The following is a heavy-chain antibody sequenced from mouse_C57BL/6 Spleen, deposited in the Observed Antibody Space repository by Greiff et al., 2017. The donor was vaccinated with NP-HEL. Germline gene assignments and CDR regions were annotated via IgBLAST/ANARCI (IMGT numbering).Heavy chain of an antibody. CDR2: ISSGSSTI. CDR3: ARRILRLYAMDY. CDR1: GFTFSDYG. V-gene: IGHV5-17*01. D-gene: IGHD1-2*01. J-gene: IGHJ4*01. Sequence: EVKLMESGGGLVKPGGSLKLSCAASGFTFSDYGMHWVRQAPEKGLEWVAYISSGSSTIYYADTVKGRVTISRDNANNTLFLQMTSLRSEDTAMYYCARRILRLYAMDYWGKGTSVTVSS.